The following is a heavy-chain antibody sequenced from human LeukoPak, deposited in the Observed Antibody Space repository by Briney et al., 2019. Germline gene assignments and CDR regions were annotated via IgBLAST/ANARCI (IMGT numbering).Heavy chain of an antibody. V-gene: IGHV1-69*13. Sequence: SVKVSCKASEGTFINYAISWVRQAPGQGLEWMGGIIPIFNTANYAQKFQGRVTITADESTSTAYMELSSLRSEDTAVYYCTTDAPPLRYCSGGSCYEYWGQGTLVTVSS. D-gene: IGHD2-15*01. J-gene: IGHJ4*02. CDR2: IIPIFNTA. CDR3: TTDAPPLRYCSGGSCYEY. CDR1: EGTFINYA.